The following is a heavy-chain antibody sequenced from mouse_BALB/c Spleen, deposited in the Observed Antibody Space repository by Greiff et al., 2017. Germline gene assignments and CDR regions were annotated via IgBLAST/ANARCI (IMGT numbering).Heavy chain of an antibody. V-gene: IGHV1-4*01. J-gene: IGHJ4*01. D-gene: IGHD2-1*01. CDR3: AMGVYYGNYGAMDY. CDR1: GYTFTSYT. Sequence: VQLQQSGAELARPGASVKMSCKASGYTFTSYTMHWVKQRPGQGLEWIGYINPSSGYTNYNQKFKDKATLTADKSSSTAYMQLSSLTSEDSAVYYCAMGVYYGNYGAMDYWGQGTSVTVSS. CDR2: INPSSGYT.